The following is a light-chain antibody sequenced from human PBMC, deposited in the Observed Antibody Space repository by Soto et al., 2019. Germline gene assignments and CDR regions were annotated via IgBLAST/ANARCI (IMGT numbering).Light chain of an antibody. CDR3: QQRRSWPPTIT. V-gene: IGKV1-39*01. CDR1: HTIATY. J-gene: IGKJ5*01. Sequence: IQMTQSPSSLSASVGDGVTLTCRASHTIATYLNWYQQKPGQVPEVLIYGASRLHVGVPSRFTGSGYGTDFTLTINNLQPEDFAVYYCQQRRSWPPTITFGQGTRLDIK. CDR2: GAS.